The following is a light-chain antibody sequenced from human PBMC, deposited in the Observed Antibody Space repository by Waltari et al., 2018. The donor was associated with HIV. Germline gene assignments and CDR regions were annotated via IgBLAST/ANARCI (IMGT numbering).Light chain of an antibody. V-gene: IGKV3-20*01. Sequence: VLTPSPGNPYLSPGERTTPPCRDSQSIGSRYLAWYQQKRGQAPRLLIYGVYRRATGITDKFSGSGSGTDFSLTISRLDPEDFAVYYCQQYGTLPGSFGQGTEVQIK. CDR1: QSIGSRY. CDR2: GVY. CDR3: QQYGTLPGS. J-gene: IGKJ2*04.